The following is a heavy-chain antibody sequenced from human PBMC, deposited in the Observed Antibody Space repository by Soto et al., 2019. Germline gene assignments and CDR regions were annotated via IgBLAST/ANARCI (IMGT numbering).Heavy chain of an antibody. J-gene: IGHJ4*01. CDR1: GRSISTGQFY. D-gene: IGHD3-10*02. CDR2: IYYNGGT. V-gene: IGHV4-30-4*01. CDR3: ARLMSGAYIDY. Sequence: SETLSLTCTVSGRSISTGQFYWSWIRQPPGKGLEWIGYIYYNGGTYNNPSLESRVTISIDTSKNQFSLRLASVTASDTAVYYCARLMSGAYIDYWGHGTLVTVSS.